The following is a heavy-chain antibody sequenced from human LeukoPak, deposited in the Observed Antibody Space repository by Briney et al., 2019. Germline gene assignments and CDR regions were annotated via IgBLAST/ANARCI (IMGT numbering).Heavy chain of an antibody. CDR3: ARDAIRQQLGFGAFDI. V-gene: IGHV3-23*01. J-gene: IGHJ3*02. CDR1: GFTFSSYA. CDR2: ISGSGGST. D-gene: IGHD6-13*01. Sequence: GGSLRLSCAASGFTFSSYAMSWVRQAPGKGLEWVSAISGSGGSTYYADSVKGRFTISRDNSKNTLYLQMNSLRAEDTAVYYCARDAIRQQLGFGAFDIWGQGTMVTVSS.